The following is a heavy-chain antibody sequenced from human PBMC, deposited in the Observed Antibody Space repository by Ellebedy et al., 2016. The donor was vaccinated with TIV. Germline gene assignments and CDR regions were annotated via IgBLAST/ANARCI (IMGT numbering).Heavy chain of an antibody. Sequence: AASVKVSCKASGYTFTGYYMHWVRQAPGQGIEWMGWINPNSGGTNYAQKFQGRVTMTRDTSISTAYMELSRLRSDDTAVYYCARDFRYYYDSSGYYYFDYWGQGTLVTVSS. CDR2: INPNSGGT. D-gene: IGHD3-22*01. CDR3: ARDFRYYYDSSGYYYFDY. V-gene: IGHV1-2*02. CDR1: GYTFTGYY. J-gene: IGHJ4*02.